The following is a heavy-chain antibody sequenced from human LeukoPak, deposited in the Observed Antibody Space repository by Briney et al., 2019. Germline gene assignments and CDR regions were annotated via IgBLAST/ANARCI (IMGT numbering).Heavy chain of an antibody. Sequence: NPSETLSLTCAVYGGSFSGYYWSWIRQPPGKGLEWIGETNHSGSTNYNPSLKSRVTISVDTSKNQFSLKLSSVTAADTAVYYCARGRIGWSGYYTPDYYYYMDVWGKGTTVTVSS. CDR1: GGSFSGYY. V-gene: IGHV4-34*01. J-gene: IGHJ6*03. CDR3: ARGRIGWSGYYTPDYYYYMDV. CDR2: TNHSGST. D-gene: IGHD3-3*01.